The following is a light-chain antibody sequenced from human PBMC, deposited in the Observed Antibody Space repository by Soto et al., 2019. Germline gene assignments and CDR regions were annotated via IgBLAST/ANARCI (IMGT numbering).Light chain of an antibody. CDR3: QQTYSPLSS. V-gene: IGKV1-39*01. Sequence: DIQMTQSPSSLSASVGDRVTITCRASQSISSSLNWYQQKPGKAPKLLIFAASSLQSGVPSRFTGSASGTDFTLTISSLQPEDFATYYCQQTYSPLSSFGQGTKLEIK. J-gene: IGKJ2*01. CDR1: QSISSS. CDR2: AAS.